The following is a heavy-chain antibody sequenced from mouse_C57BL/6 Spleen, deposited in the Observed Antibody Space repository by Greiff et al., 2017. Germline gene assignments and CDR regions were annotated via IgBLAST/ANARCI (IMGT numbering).Heavy chain of an antibody. CDR3: ARSYYGSSLWYFDV. D-gene: IGHD1-1*01. CDR2: IYPRSGNT. J-gene: IGHJ1*03. V-gene: IGHV1-81*01. CDR1: GYTFTSYG. Sequence: QVQLKQSGAELARPGASVKLSCKASGYTFTSYGISWVKQRTGQGLEWIGEIYPRSGNTYYTEKFKGKATLTADKSSSTAYMELRSLTSEDSAVYFCARSYYGSSLWYFDVWGTGTTVTVSS.